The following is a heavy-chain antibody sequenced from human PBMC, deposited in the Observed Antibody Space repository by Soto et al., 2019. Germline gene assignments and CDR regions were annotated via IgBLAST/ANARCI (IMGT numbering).Heavy chain of an antibody. V-gene: IGHV3-74*01. CDR2: INGDGSGT. CDR1: GFTFSGSW. Sequence: EVQLVESGGGLVQPGGSLRLSCAASGFTFSGSWMHLVRQAPGKGLFWVSRINGDGSGTSYADFVKGRFTISRDDAKNTLFLQMNGLRAEDTAVYYCARGIFGSGTANDYWGQGTLVTVSS. D-gene: IGHD3-10*01. CDR3: ARGIFGSGTANDY. J-gene: IGHJ4*02.